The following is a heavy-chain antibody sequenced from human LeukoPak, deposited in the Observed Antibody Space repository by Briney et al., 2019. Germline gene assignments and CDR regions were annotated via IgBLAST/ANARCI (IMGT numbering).Heavy chain of an antibody. CDR3: ARGREQQLVLNWFDP. CDR1: GGTFSSYA. CDR2: IIPIFGTA. J-gene: IGHJ5*02. V-gene: IGHV1-69*05. Sequence: SVKVSCKASGGTFSSYAISWVRQAPGQGLEWMGRIIPIFGTANYAQKFQGRVTVTTDESTSTAYMELSSLRSEDTAVYYCARGREQQLVLNWFDPWGQGTLVTVSS. D-gene: IGHD6-13*01.